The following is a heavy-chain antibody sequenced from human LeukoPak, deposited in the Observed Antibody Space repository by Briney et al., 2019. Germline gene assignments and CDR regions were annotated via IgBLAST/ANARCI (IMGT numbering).Heavy chain of an antibody. CDR1: GDSINYYY. D-gene: IGHD2/OR15-2a*01. Sequence: SETLSLTCTVSGDSINYYYWSWIRQPAGKGLEWIGRIYPSGITNYSPSLKSRVTISVDTSKNQFSLKLTSVTAADTAVYYCAKHNRVNRTQAHHFDYWGQGALVTVSS. V-gene: IGHV4-4*07. CDR3: AKHNRVNRTQAHHFDY. CDR2: IYPSGIT. J-gene: IGHJ4*02.